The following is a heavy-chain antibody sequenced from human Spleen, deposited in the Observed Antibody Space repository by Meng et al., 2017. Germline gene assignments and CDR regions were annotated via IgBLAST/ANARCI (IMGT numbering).Heavy chain of an antibody. CDR1: GFTFSDYY. CDR2: ISETAVTT. D-gene: IGHD3-10*01. CDR3: SRAKYHYGPSD. J-gene: IGHJ4*02. Sequence: GESLKISCAASGFTFSDYYMSWIRQAPGKGLEWVSAISETAVTTSYANSVKGRFTISRDNSKNTLYVQMDSLRVEDTAVYYCSRAKYHYGPSDWGQGTLVTVSS. V-gene: IGHV3-23*01.